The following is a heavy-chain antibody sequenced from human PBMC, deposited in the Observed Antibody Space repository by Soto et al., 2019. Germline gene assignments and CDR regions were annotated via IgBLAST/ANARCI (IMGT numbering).Heavy chain of an antibody. J-gene: IGHJ5*02. Sequence: TLSLTCTVSGVSISSGDYYWSWIRQPPGKGLEWIGYIYYSVSTYYNPSLKSRVTISVDTSKNQFSLKLSSVTAADTAVYYCARHHGPTTSENWFDPWGQGTLVTVSS. CDR3: ARHHGPTTSENWFDP. CDR1: GVSISSGDYY. V-gene: IGHV4-30-4*01. CDR2: IYYSVST. D-gene: IGHD5-12*01.